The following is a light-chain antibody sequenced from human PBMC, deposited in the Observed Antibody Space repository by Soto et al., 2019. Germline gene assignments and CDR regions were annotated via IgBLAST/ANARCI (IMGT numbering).Light chain of an antibody. CDR2: DAS. Sequence: DIVLRQSPATLSMSPGEGATLSCRASPSIDNFLAWYQHKPCQPPRLLIYDASKRATGVPARFSGRGSGTHFTLTISSLEPEDFAVYDCQQRYSLITFGPGTKVDL. CDR3: QQRYSLIT. CDR1: PSIDNF. V-gene: IGKV3-11*01. J-gene: IGKJ3*01.